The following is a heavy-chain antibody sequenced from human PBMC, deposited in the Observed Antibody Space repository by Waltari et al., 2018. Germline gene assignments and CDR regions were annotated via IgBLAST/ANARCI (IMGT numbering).Heavy chain of an antibody. Sequence: QVQLVQSGAEVKKPGASVKVSCKASGYTFTSYDINWVRQATGQGLVWMGWMNPNSGNTVYAQKFQGRVTITRNTSISTAYMELSSLRSEDTAVYYCATKRVHGDYRDDYYYYCMDVWGQGTTVTVSS. CDR3: ATKRVHGDYRDDYYYYCMDV. V-gene: IGHV1-8*03. D-gene: IGHD4-17*01. CDR2: MNPNSGNT. CDR1: GYTFTSYD. J-gene: IGHJ6*02.